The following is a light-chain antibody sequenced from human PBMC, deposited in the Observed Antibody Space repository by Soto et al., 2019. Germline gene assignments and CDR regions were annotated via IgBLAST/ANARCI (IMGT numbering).Light chain of an antibody. Sequence: QSALTQPASVSGSPGQSITISCTGTSSDVGGYNYVSWYQQHPGKAPKLMIYDVSNRPSGVSNRLYGSKSGNTASLTLSGLQAEDEADYYCSSYTSSSTRVFGGGTKLTVL. CDR2: DVS. CDR1: SSDVGGYNY. J-gene: IGLJ2*01. V-gene: IGLV2-14*01. CDR3: SSYTSSSTRV.